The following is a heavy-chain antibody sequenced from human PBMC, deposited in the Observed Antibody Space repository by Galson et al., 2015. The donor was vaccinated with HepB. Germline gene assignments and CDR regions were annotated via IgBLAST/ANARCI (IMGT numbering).Heavy chain of an antibody. J-gene: IGHJ6*02. D-gene: IGHD6-13*01. CDR2: VSFDGSNK. CDR1: GFTFSNYG. V-gene: IGHV3-30*18. Sequence: SLRLSCAASGFTFSNYGAHWVRQAPGKGLEWVAVVSFDGSNKYFADSVKGRFTVSRDNSRNTLYLQMNSLRAEDTAVYYCTKGIIAATGNHYYYGMDVWGRGTMVTVSS. CDR3: TKGIIAATGNHYYYGMDV.